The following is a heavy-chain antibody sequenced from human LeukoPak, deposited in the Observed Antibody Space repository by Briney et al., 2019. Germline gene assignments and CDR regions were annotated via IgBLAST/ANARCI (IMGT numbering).Heavy chain of an antibody. CDR2: IYSTGTT. V-gene: IGHV4-59*01. D-gene: IGHD1-26*01. CDR1: GASISSSY. J-gene: IGHJ6*02. CDR3: ARVGGTNYYYYGMDV. Sequence: SETLSLTCAVSGASISSSYWSWLRQPPGRGLEWVGYIYSTGTTNYNTSLESRVTISLDTSKNQFSLKLSSVTAADTAVYYCARVGGTNYYYYGMDVWGQGTTVTVSS.